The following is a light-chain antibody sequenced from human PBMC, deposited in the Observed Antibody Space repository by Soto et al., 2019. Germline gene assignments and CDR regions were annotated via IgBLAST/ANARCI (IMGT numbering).Light chain of an antibody. CDR3: QAGGTGIPV. CDR2: VNSDGSH. J-gene: IGLJ2*01. V-gene: IGLV4-69*01. Sequence: QPVLTQSPSASASLGASVTLTCTRSSGHTSYATAWHQQQPEKGTRYLLKVNSDGSHSKGDGIPDRFSGSSSGAERYLSISSLQHDDEAYYYSQAGGTGIPVFGGGTKLTVL. CDR1: SGHTSYA.